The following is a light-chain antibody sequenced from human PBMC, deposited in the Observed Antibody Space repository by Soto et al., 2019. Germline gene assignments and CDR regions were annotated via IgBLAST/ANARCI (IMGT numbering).Light chain of an antibody. Sequence: QSALTQPASVSGSPGQSITISCTGTSSDIGDYNYVSWYQQHPGKAPKLMIYDVSNRPSGVSNRFSGSKSGNTASLTISGLPAEDESDYYCSSYTTSSALWVFGGGTKLTV. CDR2: DVS. CDR1: SSDIGDYNY. CDR3: SSYTTSSALWV. V-gene: IGLV2-14*01. J-gene: IGLJ3*02.